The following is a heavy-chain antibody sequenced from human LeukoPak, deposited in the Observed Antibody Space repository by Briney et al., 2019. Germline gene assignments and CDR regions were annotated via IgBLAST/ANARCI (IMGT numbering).Heavy chain of an antibody. CDR1: GFTFSSDG. V-gene: IGHV3-30*18. CDR2: ISYDGSNK. Sequence: GGSLRLSCAASGFTFSSDGMHWVRQAPGKGLEWVAVISYDGSNKYYADSVKGRFTISRDNSKNTLYLQMNSLRAEDTAVYYCAKDQGFDYWGQGTLVTVSS. CDR3: AKDQGFDY. J-gene: IGHJ4*02.